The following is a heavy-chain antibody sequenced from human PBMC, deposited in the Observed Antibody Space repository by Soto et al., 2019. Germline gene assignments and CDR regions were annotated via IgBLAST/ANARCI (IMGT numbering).Heavy chain of an antibody. Sequence: GGSLRLSCAASGFTFSSYGMHWVRQAPGKGLEWVAVISYDGSNKYYADSVKGRFTISRDNSKNTLYLQMNSLRAEDTAVYYCAKLPPCRDGYNYRHDAFDIWGQGTMVTVSS. D-gene: IGHD5-12*01. CDR2: ISYDGSNK. J-gene: IGHJ3*02. CDR3: AKLPPCRDGYNYRHDAFDI. CDR1: GFTFSSYG. V-gene: IGHV3-30*18.